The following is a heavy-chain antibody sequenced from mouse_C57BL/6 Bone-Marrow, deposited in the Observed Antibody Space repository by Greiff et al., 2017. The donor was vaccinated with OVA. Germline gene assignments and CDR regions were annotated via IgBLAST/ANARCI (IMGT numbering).Heavy chain of an antibody. Sequence: QLQQSGPELVKPGASVKVSCKASGYSFTDYNMYWVKQSHGRSLEWIGYIDPYSGGTSYNRKFKDKATLTVDKSSSTAFMHLKSLTSEDSAVYYCTRDDDYDWFADWGQGTLVTVSA. CDR2: IDPYSGGT. CDR3: TRDDDYDWFAD. D-gene: IGHD2-4*01. CDR1: GYSFTDYN. J-gene: IGHJ3*01. V-gene: IGHV1S135*01.